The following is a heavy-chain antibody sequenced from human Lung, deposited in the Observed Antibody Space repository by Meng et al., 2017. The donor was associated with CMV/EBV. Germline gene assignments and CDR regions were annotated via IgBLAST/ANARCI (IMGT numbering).Heavy chain of an antibody. V-gene: IGHV1-18*01. CDR3: ARVSGHLITMILYYFDS. J-gene: IGHJ4*02. Sequence: GESLKISCKASGYTFTSYGISWVRQAPGQGLEWMGWISTYNDNTNYAQKLQDRVTMTTDTSTSTAYMELRSLRSDDTAVYYCARVSGHLITMILYYFDSWGQGTLVXVSS. CDR1: GYTFTSYG. D-gene: IGHD3-22*01. CDR2: ISTYNDNT.